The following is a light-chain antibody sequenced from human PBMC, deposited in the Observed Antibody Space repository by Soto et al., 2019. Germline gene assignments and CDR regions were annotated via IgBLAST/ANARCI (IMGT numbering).Light chain of an antibody. CDR1: QSVSSK. J-gene: IGKJ1*01. CDR3: QQYNNWPRT. CDR2: GAS. V-gene: IGKV3-15*01. Sequence: EIVMTQSPATLSVSPGERATLSCRASQSVSSKLAWYQQKRGQAPRVLIYGASTRAPGFPARFSGSGSGTEFTLTISSLQSEDFAVYYCQQYNNWPRTFGHGTKVEIK.